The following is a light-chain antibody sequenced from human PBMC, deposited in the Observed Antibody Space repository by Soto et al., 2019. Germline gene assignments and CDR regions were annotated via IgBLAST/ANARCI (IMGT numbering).Light chain of an antibody. CDR1: SSNIGSNA. J-gene: IGLJ1*01. Sequence: QSVLTQPPSASGTPGQTVTISCSGSSSNIGSNAVNWYQQLPGTAPKLLIYSNNQRPSGVPDRFSGSKSDTSASLAISGLQSEDEADYDCAAWDDSLNGYVFGTGTKLPVL. CDR3: AAWDDSLNGYV. CDR2: SNN. V-gene: IGLV1-44*01.